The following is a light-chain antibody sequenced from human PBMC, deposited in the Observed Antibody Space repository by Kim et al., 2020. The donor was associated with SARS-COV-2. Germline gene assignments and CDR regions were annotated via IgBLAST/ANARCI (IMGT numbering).Light chain of an antibody. J-gene: IGKJ1*01. CDR3: QQSYTTPRT. CDR1: QSITRY. Sequence: DIQMTQSPSSLSASVGDRVTITCRASQSITRYLNWYQQKVGKAPKLLISATSSLQSGVPSRFSGSGSGTDFTFTISSLQPEDFATYYCQQSYTTPRTFGQGTKVDIK. V-gene: IGKV1-39*01. CDR2: ATS.